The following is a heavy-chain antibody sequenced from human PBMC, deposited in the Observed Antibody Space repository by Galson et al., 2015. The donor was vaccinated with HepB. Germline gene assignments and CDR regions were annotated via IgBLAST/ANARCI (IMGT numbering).Heavy chain of an antibody. D-gene: IGHD2-21*02. CDR3: ARGPRQAYCGGDCYFGY. V-gene: IGHV7-4-1*02. J-gene: IGHJ4*02. CDR1: GYTFTSYA. Sequence: SVKVSCKASGYTFTSYAMNWVRQAPGQGLEWMGWINTNTGNPTYAQGFTGRFVFSLDTSVSTAYLQISSLKAQDTAVYYCARGPRQAYCGGDCYFGYWGQGTLVAVSS. CDR2: INTNTGNP.